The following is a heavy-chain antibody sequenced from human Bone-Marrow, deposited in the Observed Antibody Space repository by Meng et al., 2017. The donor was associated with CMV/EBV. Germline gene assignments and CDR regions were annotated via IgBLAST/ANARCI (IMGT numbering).Heavy chain of an antibody. J-gene: IGHJ5*02. CDR2: ISPSGGST. CDR3: ARDKNYDFWSGYSNWFDP. V-gene: IGHV1-46*01. Sequence: ASVKVSCKASGYSFTSYYMHWVRQAPGQGLEWMGIISPSGGSTSYAQKFQGRVTMTRDTSTSTVYMELSSLRSEDPAVYYCARDKNYDFWSGYSNWFDPWGQGTLVTVSS. CDR1: GYSFTSYY. D-gene: IGHD3-3*01.